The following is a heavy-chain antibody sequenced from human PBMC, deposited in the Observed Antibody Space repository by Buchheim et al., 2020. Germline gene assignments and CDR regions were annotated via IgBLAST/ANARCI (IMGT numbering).Heavy chain of an antibody. Sequence: QVQLQESGPGLVKPSQTLSLTCTVSGGSISSGDYYWSWIRQPPGKGLEWIGYIYYIGSTYYNPSLKSRVTISVDTSKNQFSLKLSSVTDADTAVYDCARGIVVVHRFDWYFDLWGRGTL. CDR3: ARGIVVVHRFDWYFDL. CDR1: GGSISSGDYY. CDR2: IYYIGST. J-gene: IGHJ2*01. V-gene: IGHV4-30-4*01. D-gene: IGHD2-21*01.